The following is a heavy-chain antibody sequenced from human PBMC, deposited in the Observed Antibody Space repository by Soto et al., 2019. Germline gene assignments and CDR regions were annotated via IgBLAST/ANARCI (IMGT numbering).Heavy chain of an antibody. D-gene: IGHD2-2*01. CDR1: GFTFSSYW. CDR2: INSDGSST. V-gene: IGHV3-74*01. CDR3: ARDIVGVPADYGMDG. J-gene: IGHJ6*02. Sequence: PGGSIRLSCAASGFTFSSYWMHWVRQAPGKGLVWASRINSDGSSTSYADSGKGRFTFSRDNAKNTLYLQMNSLRAEDTAVYYCARDIVGVPADYGMDGWGQGTTVTVS.